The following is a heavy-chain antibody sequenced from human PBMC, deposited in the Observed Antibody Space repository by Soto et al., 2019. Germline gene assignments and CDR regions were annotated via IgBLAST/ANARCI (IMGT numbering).Heavy chain of an antibody. V-gene: IGHV3-30-3*01. D-gene: IGHD6-19*01. Sequence: GGSLRLSCAASGFAFSGYAMHWVRQAPGKGLEWVAVISYDGSNKYYADSVKGRFTISRDXSKNTLYLQMNSLRAEDTAVYYSEIVPGHSSGWYALNYYDYGMDVWGQGNTVTVSS. CDR3: EIVPGHSSGWYALNYYDYGMDV. J-gene: IGHJ6*02. CDR1: GFAFSGYA. CDR2: ISYDGSNK.